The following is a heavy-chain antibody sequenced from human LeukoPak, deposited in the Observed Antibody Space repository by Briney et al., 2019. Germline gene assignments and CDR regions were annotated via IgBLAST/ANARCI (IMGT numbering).Heavy chain of an antibody. V-gene: IGHV4-59*01. Sequence: SETLSLTCTVSGGSISSYYWSWIRQPPGQGLEWIGYIYYSGGSNYNPSLKGRITISVDTSKTQFSLKLSSVTAADTAVHYCARDFAPALGYDYVWGSYRQDGAFDIWGQGTMVTVSS. D-gene: IGHD3-16*02. CDR3: ARDFAPALGYDYVWGSYRQDGAFDI. CDR1: GGSISSYY. CDR2: IYYSGGS. J-gene: IGHJ3*02.